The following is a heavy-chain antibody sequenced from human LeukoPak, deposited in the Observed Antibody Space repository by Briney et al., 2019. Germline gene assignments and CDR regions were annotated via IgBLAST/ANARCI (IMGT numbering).Heavy chain of an antibody. Sequence: GASVKVSCKASGYTLNTYGISWVRQAPGQGLEWMGSISAYNGNTNYAQKLQGRVTLTTDTSTSTAYLELRSLRSDDTAVYYCARGGIPPHYYMDVWGKRTTVTVSS. CDR1: GYTLNTYG. D-gene: IGHD6-13*01. CDR3: ARGGIPPHYYMDV. J-gene: IGHJ6*03. V-gene: IGHV1-18*01. CDR2: ISAYNGNT.